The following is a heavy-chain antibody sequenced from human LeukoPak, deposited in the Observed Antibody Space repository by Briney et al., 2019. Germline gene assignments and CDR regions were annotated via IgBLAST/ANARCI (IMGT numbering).Heavy chain of an antibody. V-gene: IGHV3-21*01. Sequence: GGSLRLSCAASGFTFSSYSMNWVRQAPGKGLEWVSSISSSSYIYYADSVKGRFTISRDNAKNSLYLQMNSLRAEDTAVYYCARGYCSSTSCYRMNAFDIWGQGTMVTVSS. D-gene: IGHD2-2*01. CDR3: ARGYCSSTSCYRMNAFDI. J-gene: IGHJ3*02. CDR1: GFTFSSYS. CDR2: ISSSSYI.